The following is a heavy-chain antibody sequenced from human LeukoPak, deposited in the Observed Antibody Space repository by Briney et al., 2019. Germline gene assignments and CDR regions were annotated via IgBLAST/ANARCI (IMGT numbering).Heavy chain of an antibody. D-gene: IGHD1-26*01. CDR1: GYTFTSYG. V-gene: IGHV1-18*01. Sequence: GASVKVSCKASGYTFTSYGISWVRQAPGQGLEWMGWISAYNGNTNYAQKFQGRVTMTTDTSTSTAYMELRSLRSDDTAVYYCARDGGRMSGSYVDYYYMDVWGKGTTVTVSS. CDR2: ISAYNGNT. J-gene: IGHJ6*03. CDR3: ARDGGRMSGSYVDYYYMDV.